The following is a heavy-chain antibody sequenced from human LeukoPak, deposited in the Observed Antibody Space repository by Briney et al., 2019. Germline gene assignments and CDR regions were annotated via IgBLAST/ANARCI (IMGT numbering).Heavy chain of an antibody. D-gene: IGHD3-22*01. Sequence: PGGSLRLSCAASGFTVSSNYMSWVRQAPGKGLEWVSVIYSGGSTYYADSVKGRFTISRDNSKNTLYLQMNSLRAEDTALYYCARWRDLYYYDSSGYYYAFDIWGQGTMVTVSS. CDR2: IYSGGST. V-gene: IGHV3-53*01. J-gene: IGHJ3*02. CDR1: GFTVSSNY. CDR3: ARWRDLYYYDSSGYYYAFDI.